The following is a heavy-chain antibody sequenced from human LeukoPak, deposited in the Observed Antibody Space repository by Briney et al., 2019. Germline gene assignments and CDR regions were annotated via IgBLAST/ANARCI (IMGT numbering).Heavy chain of an antibody. CDR1: GFTFSSYW. V-gene: IGHV3-74*01. Sequence: GGSLRLSCAASGFTFSSYWMHWVRQAPGKGLVWVSRINTDGSSTTYADSVKGRFTISRDNAKNTLYLRMNSLRAEDTAVYYCARDPSNYYDSSGYFSAADYFDYWGQGTLVTVSS. CDR3: ARDPSNYYDSSGYFSAADYFDY. D-gene: IGHD3-22*01. J-gene: IGHJ4*02. CDR2: INTDGSST.